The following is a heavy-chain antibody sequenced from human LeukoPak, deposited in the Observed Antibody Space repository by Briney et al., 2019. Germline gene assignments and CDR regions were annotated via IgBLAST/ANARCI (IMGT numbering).Heavy chain of an antibody. CDR3: ARIAAAGKGPDAFDI. Sequence: SETLSLTCAVYGGSFSSSSYYWGWIRQPPGKGLEWIGSIYYSGSTYYNPSLKSRVTISVDTSKNQFSLKLSSVTAADTAVYYCARIAAAGKGPDAFDIWGQGTMVTVSS. D-gene: IGHD6-13*01. CDR1: GGSFSSSSYY. V-gene: IGHV4-39*01. J-gene: IGHJ3*02. CDR2: IYYSGST.